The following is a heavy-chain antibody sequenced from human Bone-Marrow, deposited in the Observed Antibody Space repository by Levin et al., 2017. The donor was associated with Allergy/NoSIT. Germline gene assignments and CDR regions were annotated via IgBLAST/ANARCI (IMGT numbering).Heavy chain of an antibody. CDR3: AREGQFWSGYTADPDFDY. CDR2: ISSSSSYI. Sequence: GGSLRLSCAASGFTFSSYSMNWVRQAPGKGLEWVSSISSSSSYIYYADSVKGRFTISRDNAKNSLYLQMNSLRAEDTAVYYCAREGQFWSGYTADPDFDYWGQGTLVTVSS. CDR1: GFTFSSYS. J-gene: IGHJ4*02. V-gene: IGHV3-21*01. D-gene: IGHD3-3*01.